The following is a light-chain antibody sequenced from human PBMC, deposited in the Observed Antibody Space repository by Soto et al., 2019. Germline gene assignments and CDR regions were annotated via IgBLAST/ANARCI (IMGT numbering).Light chain of an antibody. CDR3: ISYTSSSTSYV. CDR1: SSDVGGYNY. V-gene: IGLV2-14*01. CDR2: EVS. J-gene: IGLJ1*01. Sequence: QSVLTQPACVSVSPGQSITISCTGTSSDVGGYNYVAWYQQHPGKVPRLMIYEVSNRPSGVSNRFSGSKSGSTASLTISGLQAEDEADYYCISYTSSSTSYVFGTGTKVTVL.